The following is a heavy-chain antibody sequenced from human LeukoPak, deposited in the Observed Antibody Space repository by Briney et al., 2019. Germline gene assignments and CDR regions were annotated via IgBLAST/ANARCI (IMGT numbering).Heavy chain of an antibody. Sequence: PSETLSLTCTVSGGSISSGGYYWSWIRQHPGKGLEWIGYIYYSGSTYYNPSLKSRVTISVDTSKKQFSLKLSSVTAADTAVYYCASGRIAAAGYFDYWGQGTLVTVSS. CDR2: IYYSGST. CDR3: ASGRIAAAGYFDY. J-gene: IGHJ4*02. CDR1: GGSISSGGYY. D-gene: IGHD6-13*01. V-gene: IGHV4-31*03.